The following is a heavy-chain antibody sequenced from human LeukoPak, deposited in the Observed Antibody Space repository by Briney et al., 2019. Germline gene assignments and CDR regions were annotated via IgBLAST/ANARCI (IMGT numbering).Heavy chain of an antibody. D-gene: IGHD1-26*01. V-gene: IGHV4-4*07. J-gene: IGHJ3*02. CDR3: ARVSGSWGSDAFDI. CDR1: GGSISSYY. Sequence: SETLSLTCTVSGGSISSYYWSWIRQPAGKGLEWIGRIYTSGSTNYNPSLKSRVTMSVDTSKNQISLKLSSVTAADTAVYYCARVSGSWGSDAFDIWGQGTMVTVSS. CDR2: IYTSGST.